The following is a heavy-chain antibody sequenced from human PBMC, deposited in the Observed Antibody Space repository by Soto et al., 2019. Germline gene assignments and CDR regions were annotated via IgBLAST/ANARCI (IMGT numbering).Heavy chain of an antibody. CDR2: IFHDGTA. V-gene: IGHV4-4*02. J-gene: IGHJ4*02. Sequence: SETLSLTCAVSGVSLTSANWWTRVRQSPQRGLEYIGEIFHDGTANYYPSFERRVAMSVDTSRNQFSLKLTSVTAADTAVYFCARLVYDTRLNYMYFDFWGPGTLVTVSS. CDR1: GVSLTSANW. D-gene: IGHD3-10*01. CDR3: ARLVYDTRLNYMYFDF.